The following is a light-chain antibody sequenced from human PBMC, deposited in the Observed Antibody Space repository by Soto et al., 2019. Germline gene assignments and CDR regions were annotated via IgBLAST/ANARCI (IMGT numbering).Light chain of an antibody. Sequence: SALTQPPPLSGSPGQSVTLSCPGTSRDVGSYNRVSWYQQPPGTAPKLMISEVSNRPSGVPDRFSGSKSGNTASLTISGLQAEDEADYYCSSYTSSSTYVFGTGTKVTVL. CDR1: SRDVGSYNR. CDR3: SSYTSSSTYV. J-gene: IGLJ1*01. CDR2: EVS. V-gene: IGLV2-18*02.